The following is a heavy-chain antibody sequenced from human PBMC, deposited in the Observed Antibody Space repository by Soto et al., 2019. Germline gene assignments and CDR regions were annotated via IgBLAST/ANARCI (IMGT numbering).Heavy chain of an antibody. CDR1: GGSISSGGYS. Sequence: PSETLSLTCDVSGGSISSGGYSWSWIRQPPGKGLEWIGNIYHSGSTYYNPSLKSRVTISVDTSKNQLSLNLSSVTAADTAVYYCARVGPWVPYYYDSSPYTFENWFDPWGQGTLVSVSS. CDR2: IYHSGST. J-gene: IGHJ5*02. V-gene: IGHV4-30-2*01. D-gene: IGHD3-22*01. CDR3: ARVGPWVPYYYDSSPYTFENWFDP.